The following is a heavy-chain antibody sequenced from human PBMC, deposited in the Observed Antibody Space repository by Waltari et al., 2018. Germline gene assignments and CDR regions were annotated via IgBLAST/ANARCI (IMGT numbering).Heavy chain of an antibody. CDR1: GYSFTSYW. Sequence: EVQLVQSGAEVKKPGASLRISCKGSGYSFTSYWIRWVRQMPGKGLEWMGRIDPSDSYTNYSPSFQGHVTISADKSISTAYLQWSSLKASDTAMYYCARHPYSSSWYGYWGQGTLVTVSS. J-gene: IGHJ4*02. D-gene: IGHD6-13*01. V-gene: IGHV5-10-1*03. CDR3: ARHPYSSSWYGY. CDR2: IDPSDSYT.